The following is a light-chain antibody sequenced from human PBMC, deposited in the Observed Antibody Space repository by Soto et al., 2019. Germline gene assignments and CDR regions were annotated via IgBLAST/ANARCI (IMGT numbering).Light chain of an antibody. V-gene: IGKV3-20*01. CDR1: QRVSSTF. Sequence: EVVLTQSPATLSLSPGERATLSCRARQRVSSTFLAWYQQKPGQAPRLLIYGASSRATGIPDRFSGSGSGTDFTLTISRLEPEDFAVYYCQQYGGSLTFGGGTKVEIK. CDR2: GAS. CDR3: QQYGGSLT. J-gene: IGKJ4*01.